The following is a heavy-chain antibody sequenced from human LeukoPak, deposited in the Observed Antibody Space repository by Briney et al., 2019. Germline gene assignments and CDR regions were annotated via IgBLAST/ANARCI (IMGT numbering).Heavy chain of an antibody. Sequence: GGSLRLSCAASGFTFSSYGMHWVRQAPGKGLEWVAVISYDGSNKYYADSVKGRFTISRDSVKNLVYLQMNSLRDDDTAVYYCDYRGTWGQGTLVTVSS. J-gene: IGHJ5*02. CDR1: GFTFSSYG. CDR3: DYRGT. D-gene: IGHD3-10*01. CDR2: ISYDGSNK. V-gene: IGHV3-30*03.